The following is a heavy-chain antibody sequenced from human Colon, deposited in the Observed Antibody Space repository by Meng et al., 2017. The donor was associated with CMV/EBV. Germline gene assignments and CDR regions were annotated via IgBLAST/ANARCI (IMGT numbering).Heavy chain of an antibody. J-gene: IGHJ4*02. CDR1: GFTFSSYS. V-gene: IGHV3-21*06. D-gene: IGHD6-13*01. CDR2: ISHSSDI. CDR3: ARGWPPDY. Sequence: GESLKISCAASGFTFSSYSMNWVRQAPGKGLEWVSSISHSSDIYYADSVKGRCTLSRDNAKNSVYLQMNSLTAEDTAVYYCARGWPPDYWGQGTLVTVSS.